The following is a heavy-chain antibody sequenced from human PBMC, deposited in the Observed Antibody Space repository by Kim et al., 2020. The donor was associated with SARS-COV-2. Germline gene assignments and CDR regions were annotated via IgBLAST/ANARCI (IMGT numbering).Heavy chain of an antibody. CDR3: ARSVVPAAKEMVCYYGMDV. J-gene: IGHJ6*02. D-gene: IGHD2-2*01. CDR1: GGTFSSYA. V-gene: IGHV1-69*13. Sequence: SVKVSCKASGGTFSSYAISWVRQAPGQGLEWMGGIIPIFGTANYAQKFQGRVTITADESTSTAYMELSSLRSEDTAVYYCARSVVPAAKEMVCYYGMDVWGQGTTVTVS. CDR2: IIPIFGTA.